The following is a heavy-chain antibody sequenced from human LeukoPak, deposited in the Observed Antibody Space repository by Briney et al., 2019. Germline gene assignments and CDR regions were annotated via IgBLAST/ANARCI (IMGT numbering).Heavy chain of an antibody. J-gene: IGHJ4*02. CDR1: GGSISSYY. Sequence: SETLSLTCTVSGGSISSYYWSWVRQPPGKGLEWIGYIYYSGSTNYNPSLKSRVTISVDTSKNQFSLKLSSVTAADTAVYYCARVFCSSTSCNIDYWGQGTLVTVSS. CDR3: ARVFCSSTSCNIDY. V-gene: IGHV4-59*01. D-gene: IGHD2-2*01. CDR2: IYYSGST.